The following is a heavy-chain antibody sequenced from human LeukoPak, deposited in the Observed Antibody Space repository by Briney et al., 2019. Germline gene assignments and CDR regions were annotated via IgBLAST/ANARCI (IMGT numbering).Heavy chain of an antibody. J-gene: IGHJ5*01. D-gene: IGHD2-8*01. CDR2: IHYSGSS. Sequence: SETLSLTCTVSGDSTSNFYWNWIRQSPGKGLEWIGNIHYSGSSVYNPSLKSRGTILIDTSRRQFFLNLNSVTAADTAVYFCALAPNSNWFDFWGPGTLVTVSS. V-gene: IGHV4-59*03. CDR1: GDSTSNFY. CDR3: ALAPNSNWFDF.